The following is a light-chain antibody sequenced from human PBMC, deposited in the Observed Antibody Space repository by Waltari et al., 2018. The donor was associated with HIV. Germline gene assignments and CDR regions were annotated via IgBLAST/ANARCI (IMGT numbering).Light chain of an antibody. Sequence: QSVLTQPPSASGTPRQRVTISCSGSSSHIAGTTLNSYQQLPGTSPKLLIYSNNQRPSGVPDRFSGSKSGTSASLAISGLQSEDEADYYCAAWDDSLNGHYVFGTGTKVTVL. J-gene: IGLJ1*01. CDR1: SSHIAGTT. V-gene: IGLV1-44*01. CDR2: SNN. CDR3: AAWDDSLNGHYV.